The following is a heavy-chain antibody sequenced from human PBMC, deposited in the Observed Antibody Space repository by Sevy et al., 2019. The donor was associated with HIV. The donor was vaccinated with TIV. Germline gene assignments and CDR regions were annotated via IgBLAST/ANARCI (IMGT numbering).Heavy chain of an antibody. CDR1: GFTFSSYW. V-gene: IGHV3-74*01. Sequence: GGSLRLSCAASGFTFSSYWMHWVRQAPGKGLVWVSRINSDGSSTSYADSVKGRFTISRDNAKNTLYLQMNSLRAEDTAVYYCARTYSSSWYPSSFYYYYYMDVWGKGTTVTVSS. D-gene: IGHD6-13*01. CDR3: ARTYSSSWYPSSFYYYYYMDV. J-gene: IGHJ6*03. CDR2: INSDGSST.